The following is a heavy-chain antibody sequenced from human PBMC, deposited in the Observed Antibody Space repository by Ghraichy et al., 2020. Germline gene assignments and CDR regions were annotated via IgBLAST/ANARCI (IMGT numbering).Heavy chain of an antibody. Sequence: GGSLRLSCGASGFTFRTYSMSWVRQAPGKGLEWVSYISGSSGTTHYGDSVKGRFTISRDNAKNSLDLQMNRLRDDDTAVYYCARDYGGGMDVWGQGTTVTVSS. J-gene: IGHJ6*02. CDR1: GFTFRTYS. CDR2: ISGSSGTT. CDR3: ARDYGGGMDV. V-gene: IGHV3-48*02. D-gene: IGHD3-16*01.